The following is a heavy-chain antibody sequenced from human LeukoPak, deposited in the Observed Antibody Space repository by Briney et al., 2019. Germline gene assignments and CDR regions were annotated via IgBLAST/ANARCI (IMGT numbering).Heavy chain of an antibody. J-gene: IGHJ4*02. V-gene: IGHV3-72*01. CDR1: GFTFSPHY. CDR2: IRNKADGYTT. D-gene: IGHD3-10*01. CDR3: GDLGSAGTDH. Sequence: PGGSLRLSCAASGFTFSPHYMDWVRQSPGQGREWVGLIRNKADGYTTIYAASVKGRFTISRDDSKSSIYLQMDSLKTEDTAVYYCGDLGSAGTDHWGQGTLVTVSS.